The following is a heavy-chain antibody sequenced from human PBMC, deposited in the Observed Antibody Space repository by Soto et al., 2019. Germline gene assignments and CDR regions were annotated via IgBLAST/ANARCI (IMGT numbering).Heavy chain of an antibody. J-gene: IGHJ4*02. Sequence: QVQLQESGPGLVKPSQTLSLTCTVSGGSISSGGYYWSWIRQHPEKGLEWIGYIYYSGSTYYNPSLRSRVTISVDTSKNQCSLKLSSVTAADTAVYYCARDGVESSGYYFDYWGQGTLVTVSS. CDR3: ARDGVESSGYYFDY. CDR2: IYYSGST. D-gene: IGHD3-22*01. V-gene: IGHV4-31*03. CDR1: GGSISSGGYY.